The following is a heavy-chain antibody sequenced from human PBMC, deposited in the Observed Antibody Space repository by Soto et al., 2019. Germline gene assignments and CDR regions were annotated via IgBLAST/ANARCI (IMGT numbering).Heavy chain of an antibody. CDR1: GFTFNSYG. V-gene: IGHV3-30*03. CDR3: ARTRSDWSDFHYYSLDV. Sequence: QVQLVESGGGVVQPGRSLRLSCAASGFTFNSYGMHWVRQGPGNGLEWVSFISYDSTKTYYADSVKGRFTISRDNSNSALYVQMNSLTGEDTAVYYCARTRSDWSDFHYYSLDVWGQGTTVTVSS. CDR2: ISYDSTKT. J-gene: IGHJ6*02. D-gene: IGHD3-9*01.